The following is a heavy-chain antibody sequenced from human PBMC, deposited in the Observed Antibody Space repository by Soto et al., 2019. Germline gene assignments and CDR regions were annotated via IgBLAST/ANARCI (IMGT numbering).Heavy chain of an antibody. CDR3: ARDGYSYGYYYYYGMEV. J-gene: IGHJ6*01. CDR1: GYTLTSYC. Sequence: ASVKVSCKASGYTLTSYCINWVRQSSLQVLEWMVCISAYNGNTNYAQKLQGRVTMTTETHTSTAYMEMRSLRSDDTAVYYCARDGYSYGYYYYYGMEVWGQGTTVTVSS. D-gene: IGHD5-18*01. V-gene: IGHV1-18*01. CDR2: ISAYNGNT.